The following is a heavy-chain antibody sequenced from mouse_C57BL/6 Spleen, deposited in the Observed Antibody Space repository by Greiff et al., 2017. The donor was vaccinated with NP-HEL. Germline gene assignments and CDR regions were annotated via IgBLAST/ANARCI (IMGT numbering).Heavy chain of an antibody. CDR2: ISSGSSTI. CDR3: ARPDYYGSYFAY. J-gene: IGHJ3*01. Sequence: EVKLLESGGGLVKPGGSLKLSCAASGFTFSDYGMHWVRQAPEKGLEWVAYISSGSSTIYYADTVKGRVTISRDNAKNTLFLQMTSLRSEDTAMYYCARPDYYGSYFAYWGQGTLVTVSA. D-gene: IGHD1-1*01. CDR1: GFTFSDYG. V-gene: IGHV5-17*01.